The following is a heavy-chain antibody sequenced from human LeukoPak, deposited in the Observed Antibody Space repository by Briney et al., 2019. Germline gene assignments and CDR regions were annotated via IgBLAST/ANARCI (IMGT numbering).Heavy chain of an antibody. CDR2: INHSGST. CDR1: GGSFSGYY. CDR3: ARGLGAARDY. D-gene: IGHD6-13*01. Sequence: SETLSLTCAVYGGSFSGYYWSWIRQPPGKGLEWIGEINHSGSTNYNPSLKSRVTISVDTSKNQFSLKLSSVTAADTAVYYYARGLGAARDYWGQGTLVTVSS. V-gene: IGHV4-34*01. J-gene: IGHJ4*02.